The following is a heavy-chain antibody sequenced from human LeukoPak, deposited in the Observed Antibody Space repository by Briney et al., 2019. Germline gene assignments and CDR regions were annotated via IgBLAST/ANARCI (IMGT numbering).Heavy chain of an antibody. CDR3: ARDHGSAYYRAPRH. D-gene: IGHD3-10*01. Sequence: GSVKVSCTASGYIFTNYYMHWVRQAPGQGLEWMGTINPSGGSTTYAQKFQGRVTMTRDTSTSTVYMELSSLRSEDTAVYYCARDHGSAYYRAPRHWGQGTLVTVSS. J-gene: IGHJ4*02. CDR1: GYIFTNYY. V-gene: IGHV1-46*01. CDR2: INPSGGST.